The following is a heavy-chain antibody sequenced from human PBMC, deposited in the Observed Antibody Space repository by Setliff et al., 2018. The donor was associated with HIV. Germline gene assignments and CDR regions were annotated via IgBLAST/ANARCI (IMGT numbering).Heavy chain of an antibody. CDR1: GYSISSGYY. Sequence: SSETLSLTCTVSGYSISSGYYWGWIRQPPGKGLEWIGSIYHSGSTYYNPSLKSRVTISVDTSKNQFSLKLSSVTAADTAMYYCATYSAGEGGRGHWGQGTLVTVSS. J-gene: IGHJ4*02. CDR2: IYHSGST. D-gene: IGHD2-15*01. V-gene: IGHV4-38-2*02. CDR3: ATYSAGEGGRGH.